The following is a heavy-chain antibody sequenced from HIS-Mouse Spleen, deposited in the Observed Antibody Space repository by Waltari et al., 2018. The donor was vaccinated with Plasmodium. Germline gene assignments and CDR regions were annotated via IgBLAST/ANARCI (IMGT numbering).Heavy chain of an antibody. CDR2: INHSGST. J-gene: IGHJ4*02. V-gene: IGHV4-34*01. Sequence: QVQLQQWGAGLLKPSETLSLTCAVYGGSLSGYYWSWIRQPPGKGLEWIGEINHSGSTNYNPSLKSRVTISVDTSKNQFSLKLSSVTAADMAVYYCARGGIVGATIDYWGQGTLVTVSS. D-gene: IGHD1-26*01. CDR3: ARGGIVGATIDY. CDR1: GGSLSGYY.